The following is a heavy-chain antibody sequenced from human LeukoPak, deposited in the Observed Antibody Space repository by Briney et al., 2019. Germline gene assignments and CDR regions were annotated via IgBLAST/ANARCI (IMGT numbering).Heavy chain of an antibody. CDR2: IYFTGTT. CDR3: ARGGAWSDY. D-gene: IGHD6-19*01. Sequence: PSETLSLTCTVSGGSISYHYWTWIRQPPGKGLEWIGYIYFTGTTNYNPSLTRRVTISVDTAKTQFSLKLNSVTATDTAVYFCARGGAWSDYWGQGALVTVSS. J-gene: IGHJ4*02. CDR1: GGSISYHY. V-gene: IGHV4-59*11.